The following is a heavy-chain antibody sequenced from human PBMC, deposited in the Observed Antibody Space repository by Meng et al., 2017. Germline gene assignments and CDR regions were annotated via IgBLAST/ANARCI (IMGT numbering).Heavy chain of an antibody. CDR3: ARGPLVHQYFDY. V-gene: IGHV4-34*01. D-gene: IGHD6-13*01. CDR2: INHSGST. CDR1: GGSFSGYY. Sequence: QVQLQQWGAGRLKPSETLSLTCAVYGGSFSGYYWSWIRQPPGKGLEWIGEINHSGSTNYNPSLKSRVTISVDTSKNQFSLKLSSVTAADTAVYYCARGPLVHQYFDYWGQGTLVTVSS. J-gene: IGHJ4*02.